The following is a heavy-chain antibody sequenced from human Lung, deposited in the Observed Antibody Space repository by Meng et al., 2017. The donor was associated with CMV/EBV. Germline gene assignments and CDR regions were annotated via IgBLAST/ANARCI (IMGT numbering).Heavy chain of an antibody. D-gene: IGHD2-2*02. Sequence: GGSLRLSXAASGFTFSSYAMSWVRQAPGKGPEWVSVIYSGGSSTYYADSVKGRFTISRDNSKNTLYLQMNSLRAEDTAVYYCAKPIQGTYGMDVWGQGTTVTGSS. CDR2: IYSGGSST. CDR3: AKPIQGTYGMDV. V-gene: IGHV3-23*03. CDR1: GFTFSSYA. J-gene: IGHJ6*02.